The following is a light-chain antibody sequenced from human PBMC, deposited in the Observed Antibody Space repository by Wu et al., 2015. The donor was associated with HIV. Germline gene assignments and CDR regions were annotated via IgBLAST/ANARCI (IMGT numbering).Light chain of an antibody. CDR1: QSISNN. Sequence: EILMTQSPVTLSVSPGERATLSCRASQSISNNLAWFQQKPGQAPRLLIYGASTRATDIPVRFSGSGSGTEFTLTISSLQSEDFAFYFCQQYNNWPPNSFGQGTKLEIK. V-gene: IGKV3-15*01. CDR3: QQYNNWPPNS. J-gene: IGKJ2*03. CDR2: GAS.